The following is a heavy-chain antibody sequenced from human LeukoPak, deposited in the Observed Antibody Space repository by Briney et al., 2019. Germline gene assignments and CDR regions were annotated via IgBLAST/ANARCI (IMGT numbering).Heavy chain of an antibody. CDR1: GYTFINHG. Sequence: GASVKVSCKASGYTFINHGTSWVRQAPGQGLEWMGWISAYNGRTEYAPNLQDRVTMTTDTSTTTAYMELRSLTSDDTAVYYCGRWSPNPNDSWGQGTLVTVSS. V-gene: IGHV1-18*01. J-gene: IGHJ5*01. CDR2: ISAYNGRT. D-gene: IGHD3-3*01. CDR3: GRWSPNPNDS.